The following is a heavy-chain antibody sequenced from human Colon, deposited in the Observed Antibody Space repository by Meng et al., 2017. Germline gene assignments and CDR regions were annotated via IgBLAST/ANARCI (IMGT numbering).Heavy chain of an antibody. CDR2: IDHFGIS. CDR1: GGSFRCFY. D-gene: IGHD4-17*01. V-gene: IGHV4-34*02. CDR3: ATGLRHGDWFDP. J-gene: IGHJ5*02. Sequence: VQIQQGGAGLLKPSETLSLTVAGSGGSFRCFYWSWIRQPPGKGLEWIGEIDHFGISNYNSSLKGRLTMSVDTSKKQISLTLTSVTAADTAVYYCATGLRHGDWFDPWGPGTLVTVSS.